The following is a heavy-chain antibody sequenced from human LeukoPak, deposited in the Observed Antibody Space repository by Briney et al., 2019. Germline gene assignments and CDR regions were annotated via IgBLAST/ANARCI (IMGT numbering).Heavy chain of an antibody. J-gene: IGHJ6*02. CDR1: GYTFTSYG. V-gene: IGHV1-18*01. CDR2: ISAYNGNT. D-gene: IGHD3-3*01. CDR3: AGGQLRFLEWLLFPSHGMDV. Sequence: ASVKVSCKASGYTFTSYGISWVRQAPGQGLEWMGWISAYNGNTNYAQKLQGRVTMTTDTSTSTAYMELRSPRSDDTAVYYCAGGQLRFLEWLLFPSHGMDVWGQGTAVTVSS.